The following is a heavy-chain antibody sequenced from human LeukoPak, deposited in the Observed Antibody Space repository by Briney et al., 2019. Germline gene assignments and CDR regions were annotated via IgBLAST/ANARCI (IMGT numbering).Heavy chain of an antibody. CDR2: IYYSGST. CDR3: ARLPLIVGATYAFDI. Sequence: SETLSLTCTVSGGSISSYYWSWIRQPPGKGLEWIGSIYYSGSTYYNPSLKSRVTISVDTSKNQFSLKLSSVTAADTAVYYCARLPLIVGATYAFDIWGQGTMVTVSS. D-gene: IGHD1-26*01. J-gene: IGHJ3*02. V-gene: IGHV4-39*01. CDR1: GGSISSYY.